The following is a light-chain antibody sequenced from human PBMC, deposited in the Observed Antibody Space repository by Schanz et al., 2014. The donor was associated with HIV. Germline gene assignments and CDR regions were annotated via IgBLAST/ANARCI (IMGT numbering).Light chain of an antibody. CDR1: QSISNW. J-gene: IGKJ2*01. V-gene: IGKV1-5*03. CDR2: KAS. Sequence: IQMTQSSSTLSASVGDRVTITCRASQSISNWLAWYQQRPGKAPKLLIYKASTLESGVPSRFSGSGSGTDFTLTISSVQPDDFATYYCQQLNSFPYTFGQGTMLEI. CDR3: QQLNSFPYT.